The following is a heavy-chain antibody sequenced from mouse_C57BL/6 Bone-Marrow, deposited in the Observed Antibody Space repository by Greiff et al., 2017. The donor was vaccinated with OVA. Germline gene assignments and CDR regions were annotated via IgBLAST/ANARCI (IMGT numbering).Heavy chain of an antibody. D-gene: IGHD1-1*01. J-gene: IGHJ1*03. V-gene: IGHV5-4*03. CDR2: ISAGGSYT. Sequence: DVKLVESGGGLVKPGGSLKLSCAASGFTFSSYAMSWVRQTPEKRLEWVATISAGGSYTYYPDNVKGRFTISRDNAKNNLYLQMSHLKSEDTARYYCARNYYGSPDWYFDVWGTGTTVTVSS. CDR3: ARNYYGSPDWYFDV. CDR1: GFTFSSYA.